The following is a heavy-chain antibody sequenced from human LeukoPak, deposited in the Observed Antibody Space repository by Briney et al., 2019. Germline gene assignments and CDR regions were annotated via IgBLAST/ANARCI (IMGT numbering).Heavy chain of an antibody. CDR3: ARDSVAAAIDY. Sequence: GGSLRLSCAASGFTFSSYEMNWVRQAPGKGLEWVSYISSSGSTIYYADPVKGRFTISRDNAKNSLYLQMNSLRAEDTAVYYCARDSVAAAIDYWGQGTLVTVSS. D-gene: IGHD6-13*01. CDR2: ISSSGSTI. J-gene: IGHJ4*02. V-gene: IGHV3-48*03. CDR1: GFTFSSYE.